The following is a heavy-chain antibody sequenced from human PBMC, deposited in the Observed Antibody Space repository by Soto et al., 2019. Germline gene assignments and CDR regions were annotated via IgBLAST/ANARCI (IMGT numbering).Heavy chain of an antibody. Sequence: GESLKISCAASGFTFTNAWMSWVRQAPGKGLEWVGRVKRKTKGGTTDYAAPVKDRFNISRDDSKNTLYLQMNNLKTEDTAVYYCATCYGSGTDCQEDYLAFWGQGTPVTVSS. CDR1: GFTFTNAW. J-gene: IGHJ4*02. V-gene: IGHV3-15*01. CDR2: VKRKTKGGTT. CDR3: ATCYGSGTDCQEDYLAF. D-gene: IGHD3-10*01.